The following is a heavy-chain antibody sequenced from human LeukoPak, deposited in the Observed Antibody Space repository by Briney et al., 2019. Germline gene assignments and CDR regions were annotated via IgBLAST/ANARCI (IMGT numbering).Heavy chain of an antibody. CDR3: ARYGDYVSEDWFDP. J-gene: IGHJ5*02. V-gene: IGHV4-30-2*01. D-gene: IGHD4-17*01. CDR2: IYHSGST. CDR1: GVSISSGGYS. Sequence: SETLSLTCAVSGVSISSGGYSWSWIRQPPGKGLEWIGYIYHSGSTYYNPSLKSRVTISVDRSKNQFSLKLSSVTAADTAVYYCARYGDYVSEDWFDPWGQGTLVTVSS.